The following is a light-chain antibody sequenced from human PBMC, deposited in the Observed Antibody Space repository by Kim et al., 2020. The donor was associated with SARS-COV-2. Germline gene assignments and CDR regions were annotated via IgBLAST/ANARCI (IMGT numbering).Light chain of an antibody. CDR3: QQYYSTPLT. V-gene: IGKV4-1*01. J-gene: IGKJ4*01. CDR2: WAS. Sequence: ATINCKSSQSVLYSSNNKNYLAWYQQKPGQPPKLLIYWASTRESGVPDRFSGSGSGTDFTLTISSLQAEDVSVYYCQQYYSTPLTFGGGTKVEIK. CDR1: QSVLYSSNNKNY.